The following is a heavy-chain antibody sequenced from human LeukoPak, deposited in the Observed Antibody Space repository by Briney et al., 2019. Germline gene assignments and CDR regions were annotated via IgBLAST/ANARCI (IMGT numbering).Heavy chain of an antibody. J-gene: IGHJ4*02. D-gene: IGHD3-10*01. V-gene: IGHV2-70*01. CDR1: GFSLSTSGMC. CDR3: ARISRYYGSGSYSHFDY. Sequence: SAPALVKPTQSLTLTCTFSGFSLSTSGMCVSWIRQPPGKALEWLALIDWDDDKYYSTSLKTRLTISRDTSKNQVVLTMTNMDPVDTATYYCARISRYYGSGSYSHFDYWGQGTLVTVSS. CDR2: IDWDDDK.